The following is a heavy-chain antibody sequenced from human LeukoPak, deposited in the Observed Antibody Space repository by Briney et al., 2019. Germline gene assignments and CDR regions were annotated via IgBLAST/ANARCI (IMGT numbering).Heavy chain of an antibody. CDR1: GSTFSTCG. D-gene: IGHD3-22*01. J-gene: IGHJ4*02. Sequence: RSLRLSCAASGSTFSTCGMHWVRQAPGKGLEWVAVISYDGSNKYFADSVKGRFTISRDNSKNTLYLQMNSLRAEDTALYYCAADYYASGGPTGDWGQRILVTVSS. CDR3: AADYYASGGPTGD. V-gene: IGHV3-30*03. CDR2: ISYDGSNK.